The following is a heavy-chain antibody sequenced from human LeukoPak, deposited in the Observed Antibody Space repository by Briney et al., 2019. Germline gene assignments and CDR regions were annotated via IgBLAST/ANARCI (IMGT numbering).Heavy chain of an antibody. Sequence: ASVKVSCKASGYTFTSYGISWVRQAPGQGLEWMGWINPNSGGTNYAQKFQGRVTMTRDTSISTAYMELSRLRSDDTAVYYCARDGIEVDLYYYYYYGMDVWGQGTTVTVSS. V-gene: IGHV1-2*02. J-gene: IGHJ6*02. CDR3: ARDGIEVDLYYYYYYGMDV. CDR2: INPNSGGT. CDR1: GYTFTSYG. D-gene: IGHD2-15*01.